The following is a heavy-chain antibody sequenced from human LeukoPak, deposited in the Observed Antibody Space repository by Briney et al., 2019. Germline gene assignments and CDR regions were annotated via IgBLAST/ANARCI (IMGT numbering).Heavy chain of an antibody. V-gene: IGHV1-46*01. CDR1: GYTFTNYY. CDR3: ARGGGIQLWFQRDNWFDP. J-gene: IGHJ5*02. D-gene: IGHD5-18*01. Sequence: ASVKVSCKASGYTFTNYYMQWVRQAPGQGLEWIGIINPSPGSTTYAQKFQGRVTMTRDTSTSTVYMELSSLRSEDTAVYYCARGGGIQLWFQRDNWFDPWGQGTLVTVSS. CDR2: INPSPGST.